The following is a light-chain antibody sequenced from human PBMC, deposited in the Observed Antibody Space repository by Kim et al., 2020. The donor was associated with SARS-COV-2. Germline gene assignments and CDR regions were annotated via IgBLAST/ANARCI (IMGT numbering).Light chain of an antibody. V-gene: IGKV1-9*01. Sequence: DIQMTQSPSSLSASVGDRVSITCRASHGFSNIFLAWYQQKAGKVPTLLIYGASTLQSGVPSRFSGSGSGTDFTLTINNLQPEDFATYYCQQFYAYPYTFGQGTKLEI. CDR3: QQFYAYPYT. J-gene: IGKJ2*01. CDR1: HGFSNIF. CDR2: GAS.